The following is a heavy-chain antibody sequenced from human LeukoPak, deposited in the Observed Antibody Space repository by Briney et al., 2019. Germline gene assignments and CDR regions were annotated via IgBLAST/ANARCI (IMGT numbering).Heavy chain of an antibody. CDR2: ISSSGSTI. J-gene: IGHJ6*03. CDR3: AGDCADYYYYMDV. Sequence: PGGSLRLSCAASGFTFSSYEMNWVRQAPGKGLEWVSHISSSGSTIYCADSVKGRFTISRDNAKNSLYLQMNSLRAEDTAVYYCAGDCADYYYYMDVWGKGTTVTVSS. V-gene: IGHV3-48*03. D-gene: IGHD2-21*01. CDR1: GFTFSSYE.